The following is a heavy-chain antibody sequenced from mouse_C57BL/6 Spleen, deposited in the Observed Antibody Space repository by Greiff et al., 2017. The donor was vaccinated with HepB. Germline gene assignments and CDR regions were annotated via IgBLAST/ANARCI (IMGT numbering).Heavy chain of an antibody. CDR2: IDPSDSYT. CDR1: GYTFTSYW. Sequence: VQLQQPGAELVMPGASVKLSCKASGYTFTSYWMHWVKQRPGQGLEWIGEIDPSDSYTNYNQKFKGKSTLTVDKSSSTAYMQLSSLTSEDSAVYYCARDNGYDGYFDYWGQGTTLTVSS. V-gene: IGHV1-69*01. CDR3: ARDNGYDGYFDY. J-gene: IGHJ2*01. D-gene: IGHD2-2*01.